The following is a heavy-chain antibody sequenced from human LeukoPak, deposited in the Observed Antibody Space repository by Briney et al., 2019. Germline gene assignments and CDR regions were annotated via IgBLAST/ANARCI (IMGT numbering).Heavy chain of an antibody. CDR2: ISGSGRST. V-gene: IGHV3-23*01. D-gene: IGHD3-16*02. Sequence: PGGSLRLSCAPSGFTFSIYAMSWVRQAPGEGLEWVSAISGSGRSTYYADSVKGRFTISRDNSKNTLYLQINSLRAEDTAVYYCAKDSDYDYIWGSYRSAYYFDYWGQGTLVTVSS. J-gene: IGHJ4*02. CDR3: AKDSDYDYIWGSYRSAYYFDY. CDR1: GFTFSIYA.